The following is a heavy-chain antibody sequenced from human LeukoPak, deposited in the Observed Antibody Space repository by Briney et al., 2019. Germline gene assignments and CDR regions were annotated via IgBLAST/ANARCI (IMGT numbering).Heavy chain of an antibody. D-gene: IGHD4-17*01. CDR1: GGTFSSYA. Sequence: SVKVSCKASGGTFSSYAISWVRQAPGQGLEWMGRIIPILGIANYAQKFQGRVTITADKSTSTAYMELSSLRSEDTAVYYCAKDYTVSHLNYWGQEPLVTVSS. J-gene: IGHJ4*02. CDR3: AKDYTVSHLNY. V-gene: IGHV1-69*04. CDR2: IIPILGIA.